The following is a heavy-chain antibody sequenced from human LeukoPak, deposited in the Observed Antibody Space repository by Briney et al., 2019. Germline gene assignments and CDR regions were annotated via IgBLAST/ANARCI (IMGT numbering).Heavy chain of an antibody. CDR3: ASPLGTEDFDY. CDR2: IWYDGSNK. J-gene: IGHJ4*02. V-gene: IGHV3-33*01. Sequence: PGGSLRLSCAASGFTFSTYGMHWVRQAPGKGLEWVAVIWYDGSNKYYADSVRGRFTISRDNFKNTLYLQMNSLRAEDTAVYYCASPLGTEDFDYWGQGTLVTVSP. CDR1: GFTFSTYG. D-gene: IGHD1-14*01.